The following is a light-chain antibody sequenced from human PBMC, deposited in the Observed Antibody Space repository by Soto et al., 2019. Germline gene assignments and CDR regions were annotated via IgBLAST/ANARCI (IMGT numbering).Light chain of an antibody. J-gene: IGLJ3*02. CDR1: SSDIGGYKY. CDR3: CSYAGNGAWV. Sequence: QSALTQPASVSGSLGQSITISCTGTSSDIGGYKYVSWYQQHPGKAPKLIIFEVNRRPSGVSDRFSGSKSGNTASLTISGLQAEDEGDFFCCSYAGNGAWVFGGGTQLTVL. V-gene: IGLV2-14*01. CDR2: EVN.